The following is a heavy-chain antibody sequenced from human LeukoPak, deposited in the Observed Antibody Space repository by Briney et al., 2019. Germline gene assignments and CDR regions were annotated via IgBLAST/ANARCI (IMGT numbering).Heavy chain of an antibody. CDR3: EIGMPGIVWIFH. V-gene: IGHV3-23*01. D-gene: IGHD1-26*01. CDR1: GFTFSSYA. Sequence: GWSLRLPCAASGFTFSSYAMSWVRQAPGKGLEWVSAISGSGGSTYYADSVKGRFTISRDNSKNTLYLQMNSLSAEDTTVSYREIGMPGIVWIFHWGQGT. CDR2: ISGSGGST. J-gene: IGHJ4*01.